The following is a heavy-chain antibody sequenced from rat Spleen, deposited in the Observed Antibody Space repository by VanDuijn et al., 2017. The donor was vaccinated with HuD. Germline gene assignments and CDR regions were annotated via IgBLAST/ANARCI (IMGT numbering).Heavy chain of an antibody. Sequence: QVQLKESGPGLVQPSQTLSLACTVSGFSLTSYHVHWVRQPSGKGLEWMGVIWTGGSTEYNSALKSRLSISRDTSKSQVFLKMNSLQTEDTATYYCARQDSSYEYYFDYWGQGVMVTVSS. J-gene: IGHJ2*01. CDR2: IWTGGST. V-gene: IGHV2-43*01. CDR1: GFSLTSYH. D-gene: IGHD1-8*01. CDR3: ARQDSSYEYYFDY.